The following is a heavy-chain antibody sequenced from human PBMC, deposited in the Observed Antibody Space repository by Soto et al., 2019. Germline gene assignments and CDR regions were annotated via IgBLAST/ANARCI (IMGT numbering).Heavy chain of an antibody. Sequence: QVQLVQSGVEVKKPGASVKVSCKPSGYTFTTYGISWVRQAPGQVLEWMGWISTYNRNTKYAENLQGRVTMTTDTSTSTVYMELRSLRSDDTAVYFCARDSNGYYYTYWGPGTLVTVSS. D-gene: IGHD3-22*01. J-gene: IGHJ4*02. CDR2: ISTYNRNT. CDR3: ARDSNGYYYTY. V-gene: IGHV1-18*01. CDR1: GYTFTTYG.